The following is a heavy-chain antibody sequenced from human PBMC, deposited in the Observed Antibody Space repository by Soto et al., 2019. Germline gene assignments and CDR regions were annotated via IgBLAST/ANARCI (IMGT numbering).Heavy chain of an antibody. CDR1: GGSISSYY. V-gene: IGHV4-59*01. CDR2: IYYRGST. D-gene: IGHD3-10*01. CDR3: ARFNWYFDL. Sequence: QVQLQESGPGLVKPSETLSLTCTVSGGSISSYYWSWIRQPPGKGLEWIGYIYYRGSTNYNPSLKSRXXXXXXXXXXXXXXXXXXXXXXXXXXYYCARFNWYFDLWGRGTLVTVSS. J-gene: IGHJ2*01.